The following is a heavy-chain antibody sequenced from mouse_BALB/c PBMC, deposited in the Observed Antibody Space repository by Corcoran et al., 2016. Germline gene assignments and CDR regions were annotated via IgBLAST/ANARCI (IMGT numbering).Heavy chain of an antibody. Sequence: EVQLQQSGAELVKPGASVKLSCTASGFNIKDTYMHWVKQRPEQGLEWIGRIDPANGNTKYDPKFQGKATIKADTSSNTAYLQLSSLTSEDTAVYYCARIYDGFAWYFDVWGAGTTVTVSS. V-gene: IGHV14-3*02. CDR2: IDPANGNT. D-gene: IGHD2-3*01. CDR3: ARIYDGFAWYFDV. J-gene: IGHJ1*01. CDR1: GFNIKDTY.